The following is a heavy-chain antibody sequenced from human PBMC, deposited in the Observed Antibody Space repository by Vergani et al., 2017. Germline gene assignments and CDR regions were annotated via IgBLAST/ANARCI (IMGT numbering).Heavy chain of an antibody. CDR1: GGSISSYY. J-gene: IGHJ5*02. V-gene: IGHV4-4*07. Sequence: QVQLQESGPGLVKPSETLSLTCTVSGGSISSYYWSWIRQPAGKGLEWFGRIHTSGSTNYNPSLKSRVTMSVDTSKNQFSLKLSSVTAADTAVYYCARDKFGPKQLVRGWFDPWGQGTLVTVSS. CDR3: ARDKFGPKQLVRGWFDP. CDR2: IHTSGST. D-gene: IGHD6-13*01.